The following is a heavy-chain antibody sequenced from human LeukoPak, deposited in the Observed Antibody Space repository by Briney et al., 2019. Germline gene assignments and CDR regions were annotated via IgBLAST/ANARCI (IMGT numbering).Heavy chain of an antibody. J-gene: IGHJ4*02. CDR1: GGSFSGYY. D-gene: IGHD4-17*01. Sequence: SETLSLTCAVYGGSFSGYYWSWIRQPPGKGLEWIGEINHSGSTNYNPSLKSRVTISVDTSKNQFSLKLSSVTAADTAVYYCARGGGDYTFDYWGQGTLVTVPS. V-gene: IGHV4-34*01. CDR2: INHSGST. CDR3: ARGGGDYTFDY.